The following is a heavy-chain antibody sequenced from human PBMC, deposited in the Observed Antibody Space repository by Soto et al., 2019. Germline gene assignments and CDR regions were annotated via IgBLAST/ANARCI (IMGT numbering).Heavy chain of an antibody. Sequence: SETLSLTCTVSGGSISSYYWSWIRQPPGKGLEWIGYIYYSGSTNYNPSLKSRVTISVDTSKNQFSLKLSSVTAADTAGYYCARLEGYCSGGSCYQGKIWFDPWGQGTLVTVSS. V-gene: IGHV4-59*08. J-gene: IGHJ5*02. D-gene: IGHD2-15*01. CDR3: ARLEGYCSGGSCYQGKIWFDP. CDR1: GGSISSYY. CDR2: IYYSGST.